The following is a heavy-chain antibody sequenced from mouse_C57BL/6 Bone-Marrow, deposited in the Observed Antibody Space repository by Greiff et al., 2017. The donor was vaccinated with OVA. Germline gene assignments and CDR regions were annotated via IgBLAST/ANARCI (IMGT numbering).Heavy chain of an antibody. D-gene: IGHD2-12*01. CDR3: TRSDSYYTIPLAD. J-gene: IGHJ3*01. Sequence: QVQLQQSGPELVKPGASVKISCKASGYTFTDYYIHWVKQRPGQGLEWIGCIYPGSGNTKYNEKFKGKATLTVVTSSSTAYMQLSSLTSEDSAVYFGTRSDSYYTIPLADGGEGTLGTGYA. V-gene: IGHV1-84*01. CDR2: IYPGSGNT. CDR1: GYTFTDYY.